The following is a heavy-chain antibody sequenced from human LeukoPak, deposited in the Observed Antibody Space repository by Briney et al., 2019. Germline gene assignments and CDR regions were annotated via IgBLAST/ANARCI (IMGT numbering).Heavy chain of an antibody. V-gene: IGHV3-49*04. CDR3: TRRRRLNWGYYFDY. CDR2: IRSKAYGGTT. Sequence: GGSLRLSCTASGFTFGDYAMSWVRQAPGKGLEWVGFIRSKAYGGTTEYAASVKGRFTISRDDSKSIAYLQMNSLKTEDTAVYYCTRRRRLNWGYYFDYWGQGTLVTVSS. CDR1: GFTFGDYA. J-gene: IGHJ4*02. D-gene: IGHD7-27*01.